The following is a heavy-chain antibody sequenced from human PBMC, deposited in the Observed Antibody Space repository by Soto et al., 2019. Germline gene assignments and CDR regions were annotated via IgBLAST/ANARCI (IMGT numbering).Heavy chain of an antibody. Sequence: QVQLVQSGAEVKKPGSSVKVSCKASGGTFSSHAFSWVRQAPGQGLEWMGDIIPFFDTADYAQKFQGRVTITADESTITAYMELSSLRSEDTAVYYCARRRRYCSGSYYWFNYFDPWGQGTPGTVSS. CDR2: IIPFFDTA. CDR3: ARRRRYCSGSYYWFNYFDP. J-gene: IGHJ5*02. V-gene: IGHV1-69*12. D-gene: IGHD3-10*02. CDR1: GGTFSSHA.